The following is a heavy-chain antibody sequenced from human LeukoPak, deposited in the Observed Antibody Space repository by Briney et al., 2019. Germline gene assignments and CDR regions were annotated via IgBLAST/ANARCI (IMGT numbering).Heavy chain of an antibody. V-gene: IGHV1-46*01. CDR3: GRNFWSGLAFLTSYGMDV. D-gene: IGHD3-3*01. J-gene: IGHJ6*02. Sequence: ASVKVSCKASGYTFTAYHIHWVRQAPGQGLEWMGIINASGNTTRYAQKFQGRVTMTRDTSTSTVYMELNNLRSDDTAVYYYGRNFWSGLAFLTSYGMDVWGRGTTVTVSS. CDR2: INASGNTT. CDR1: GYTFTAYH.